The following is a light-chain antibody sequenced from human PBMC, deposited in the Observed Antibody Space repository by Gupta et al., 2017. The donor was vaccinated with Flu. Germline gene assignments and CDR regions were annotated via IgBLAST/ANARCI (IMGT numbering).Light chain of an antibody. J-gene: IGLJ3*02. CDR2: NDN. Sequence: WYQHRPGTAPRLLIYNDNQRPSRVPDRFSGSKSGTSASLAIGGLQSEDEADYYCAAWDDSLTALSADGSLTGLWVFGGGTKLSVL. CDR3: AAWDDSLTALSADGSLTGLWV. V-gene: IGLV1-44*01.